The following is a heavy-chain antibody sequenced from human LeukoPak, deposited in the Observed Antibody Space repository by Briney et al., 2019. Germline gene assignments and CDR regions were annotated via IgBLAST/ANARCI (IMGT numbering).Heavy chain of an antibody. CDR3: ARSTWLLDK. J-gene: IGHJ4*02. CDR1: GGSISPYY. Sequence: SETLSLTCTVSGGSISPYYWRWIRQPPGKGLEWIGYIYYSGSTNYNPSLKSRVTISLDTSKNQFSLKLSSVTAADTAVYYCARSTWLLDKWGQGTLVTVSS. D-gene: IGHD3-22*01. CDR2: IYYSGST. V-gene: IGHV4-59*01.